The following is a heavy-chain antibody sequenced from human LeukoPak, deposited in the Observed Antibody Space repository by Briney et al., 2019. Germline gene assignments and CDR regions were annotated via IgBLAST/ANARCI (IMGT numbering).Heavy chain of an antibody. CDR2: ISSSGSTI. V-gene: IGHV3-48*03. D-gene: IGHD4-17*01. CDR3: ARGSLSYGDYADY. J-gene: IGHJ4*02. CDR1: GYTFSSYE. Sequence: GGSLRLSCAASGYTFSSYEMNWVRQAPGKGLEWVSYISSSGSTILYADSVKGRFTISRDNAENSLYLQMNSLRAEDTAVYYCARGSLSYGDYADYWGQGTLVTVS.